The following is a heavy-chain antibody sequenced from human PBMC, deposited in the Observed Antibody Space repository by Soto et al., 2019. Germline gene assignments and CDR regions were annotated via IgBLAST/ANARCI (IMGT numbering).Heavy chain of an antibody. Sequence: QVQLVESGGGVVQHGRSLRLSCAASGFTFSSYGMHWVRQAPGKGLEWVAVISYDGSNKYYADSVKGRFTISRDNSKNTLYLQMNSLRAEDTAVYYCAKDSDFWSGYSGGYFDYWGQGTLVTVSS. CDR1: GFTFSSYG. V-gene: IGHV3-30*18. J-gene: IGHJ4*02. CDR2: ISYDGSNK. D-gene: IGHD3-3*01. CDR3: AKDSDFWSGYSGGYFDY.